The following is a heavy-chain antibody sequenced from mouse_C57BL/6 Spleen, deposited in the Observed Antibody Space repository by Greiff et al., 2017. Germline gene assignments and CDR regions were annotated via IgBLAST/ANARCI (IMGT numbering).Heavy chain of an antibody. J-gene: IGHJ2*01. Sequence: EVQRVESGGGLVKPGGSLKLSCAASGFTFSSYAMSWVRQTPEKRLEWVATISDGGSYTYYPDNVKGRFTISRDNAKNNLYLQMGHLKAEDTAMYYCERGVLRLYFDDWGQGTTLTVSS. CDR1: GFTFSSYA. D-gene: IGHD1-2*01. CDR3: ERGVLRLYFDD. CDR2: ISDGGSYT. V-gene: IGHV5-4*01.